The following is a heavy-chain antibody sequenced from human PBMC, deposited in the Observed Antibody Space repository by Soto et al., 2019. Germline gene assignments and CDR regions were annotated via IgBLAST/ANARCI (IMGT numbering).Heavy chain of an antibody. V-gene: IGHV1-69*06. Sequence: ASVKVSCKASGGTFSSYAISWVRQAPGQGLEWMGGIIPIFGTANYARKFQGRVTITADKFTSTAYMELSSLRSEDTAVYYCASGGYWSYGLCQTSGFWGPGTLVTVSS. CDR2: IIPIFGTA. CDR3: ASGGYWSYGLCQTSGF. D-gene: IGHD2-8*01. J-gene: IGHJ4*02. CDR1: GGTFSSYA.